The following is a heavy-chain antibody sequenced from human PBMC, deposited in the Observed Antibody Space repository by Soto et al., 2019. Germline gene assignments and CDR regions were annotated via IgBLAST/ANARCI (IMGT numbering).Heavy chain of an antibody. D-gene: IGHD6-19*01. CDR2: MNPNSGNT. CDR1: GYTFTSYD. J-gene: IGHJ3*02. V-gene: IGHV1-8*01. Sequence: GASVKVSCKASGYTFTSYDINWVRQATGQGLEWMGWMNPNSGNTGYAQKFQGRVTMTRNTSISTAYMELSSLRSEDTAVYYCAREGYLKSYSSGWYRAFDIWGQGTMVTVSS. CDR3: AREGYLKSYSSGWYRAFDI.